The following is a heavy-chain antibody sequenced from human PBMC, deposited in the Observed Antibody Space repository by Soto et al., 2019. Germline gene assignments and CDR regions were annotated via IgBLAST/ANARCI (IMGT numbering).Heavy chain of an antibody. D-gene: IGHD3-22*01. Sequence: EVQLVESGGGLIQPGGSLRLSCAASGFTVSSHYMTWVRQAPGKGLEWVSLIYSGGSTYYADSVKGRFTISRDNTKNMLYLQMNSLRADDTAVYYCARAYYDSTAYFDYWVQGTLVTVSS. CDR1: GFTVSSHY. J-gene: IGHJ4*02. CDR2: IYSGGST. V-gene: IGHV3-53*01. CDR3: ARAYYDSTAYFDY.